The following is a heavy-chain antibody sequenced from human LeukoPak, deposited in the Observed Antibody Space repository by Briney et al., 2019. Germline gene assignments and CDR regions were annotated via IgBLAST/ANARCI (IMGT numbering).Heavy chain of an antibody. J-gene: IGHJ4*02. V-gene: IGHV3-23*01. CDR2: VSDSGETT. D-gene: IGHD1-26*01. CDR3: ARSSNRETDY. Sequence: GGSLRLSCAASGFTFTDHAMTWVRQAPGKGLEWVSGVSDSGETTWTADSVRGRFTISRDNSKNIVYLQMNSLRADDTAVYYCARSSNRETDYWGQGTLVTVSS. CDR1: GFTFTDHA.